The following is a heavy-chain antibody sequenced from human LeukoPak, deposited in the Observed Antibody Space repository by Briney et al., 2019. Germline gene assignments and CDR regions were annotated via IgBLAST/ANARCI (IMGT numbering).Heavy chain of an antibody. CDR1: GFTFSSYG. D-gene: IGHD5-18*01. J-gene: IGHJ4*02. Sequence: QPGGSLRLSCAASGFTFSSYGMHWVRQAPGKGLEWVAVIWYDGSNKYYADSVKGRFTISRDNSKNTPYLQMNSLRAEDTAVYYCARTETAMVSFDYWGQGTLVTVSS. CDR3: ARTETAMVSFDY. CDR2: IWYDGSNK. V-gene: IGHV3-33*01.